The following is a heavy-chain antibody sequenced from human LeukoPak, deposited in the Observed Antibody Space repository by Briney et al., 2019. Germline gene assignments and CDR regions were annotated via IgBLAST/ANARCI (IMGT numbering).Heavy chain of an antibody. J-gene: IGHJ4*02. CDR1: GGSINNDY. CDR3: ARGAGWYEY. V-gene: IGHV4-59*01. D-gene: IGHD6-19*01. CDR2: INFSGRI. Sequence: SETLSLTCTVSGGSINNDYWSWIRQPPGKGLEWIGYINFSGRINYNPSLKSRVTISGDTSKNQFSLRLSSMTAADTAVYSCARGAGWYEYWGQGTLVTVSS.